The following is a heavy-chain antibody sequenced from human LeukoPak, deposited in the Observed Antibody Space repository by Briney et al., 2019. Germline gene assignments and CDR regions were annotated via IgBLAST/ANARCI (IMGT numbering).Heavy chain of an antibody. CDR3: AKRGVVIRVILVGFHKKGYFFEP. D-gene: IGHD2-21*01. Sequence: GGSLRLSCAVSGITLSNYGMSWVRQAPGKGLEWVAGISDSGGRTNYADSVKGRFTISRDNPKNTLYLQMNSLRAEDTAVYFCAKRGVVIRVILVGFHKKGYFFEPWGQGALVTVPS. V-gene: IGHV3-23*01. CDR2: ISDSGGRT. CDR1: GITLSNYG. J-gene: IGHJ5*02.